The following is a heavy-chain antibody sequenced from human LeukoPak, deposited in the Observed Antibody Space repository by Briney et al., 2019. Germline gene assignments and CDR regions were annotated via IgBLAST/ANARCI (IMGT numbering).Heavy chain of an antibody. CDR3: ALPTIVGTTNYP. CDR1: GYTFTGYY. CDR2: INPNNGGT. J-gene: IGHJ5*02. V-gene: IGHV1-2*02. D-gene: IGHD1-26*01. Sequence: ASVKVSCKASGYTFTGYYMRWVRQAPGQGLEWMGWINPNNGGTNYAQKFQGRVTMTRDTSISTAYMELSRLRPDDTAVYYCALPTIVGTTNYPWGQGALVTVSS.